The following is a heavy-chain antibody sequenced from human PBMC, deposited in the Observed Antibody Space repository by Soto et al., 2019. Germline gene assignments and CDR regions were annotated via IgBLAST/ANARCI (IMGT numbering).Heavy chain of an antibody. Sequence: ASVKVSCKASGYTFTSYDINWVRQATGQGLEWMGWMNPNSGNTGYAQKFQGRVTMTRNTSISTAYMELSSLRSEDTAVYYCARVRGYCTNGVCYNPDYYYYYGMDVWGQGTTVTAP. D-gene: IGHD2-8*01. CDR3: ARVRGYCTNGVCYNPDYYYYYGMDV. V-gene: IGHV1-8*01. CDR1: GYTFTSYD. J-gene: IGHJ6*02. CDR2: MNPNSGNT.